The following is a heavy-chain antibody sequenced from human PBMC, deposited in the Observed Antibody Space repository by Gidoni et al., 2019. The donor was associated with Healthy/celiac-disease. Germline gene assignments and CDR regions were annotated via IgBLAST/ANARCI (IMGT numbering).Heavy chain of an antibody. J-gene: IGHJ4*02. CDR3: AREGYSSGWSDY. V-gene: IGHV3-33*01. CDR1: GFPFSSYG. Sequence: QVQLVESGGGVVQPGRSLRLSCAASGFPFSSYGMHWVRQAPGKGLEWVAVIWYDGSNKYYADSVKGRFTISRDNSKNTLYLQMNSLRAEDTAVYYCAREGYSSGWSDYWGQGTLVTVSS. CDR2: IWYDGSNK. D-gene: IGHD6-19*01.